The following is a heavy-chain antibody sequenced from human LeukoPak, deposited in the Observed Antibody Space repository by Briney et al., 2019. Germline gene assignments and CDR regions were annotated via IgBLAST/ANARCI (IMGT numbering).Heavy chain of an antibody. CDR3: AKDRSPLVVVPAAIGY. J-gene: IGHJ4*02. Sequence: PGGSLRLSCAASGFTFSSYAMGWVRQAPGKGLEWVSAISGSGGSTYYADSVKGRFTISRDNSKNTLYLQMNSLRAEDTVVYYCAKDRSPLVVVPAAIGYWGQGTLVTVSS. D-gene: IGHD2-2*01. CDR1: GFTFSSYA. CDR2: ISGSGGST. V-gene: IGHV3-23*01.